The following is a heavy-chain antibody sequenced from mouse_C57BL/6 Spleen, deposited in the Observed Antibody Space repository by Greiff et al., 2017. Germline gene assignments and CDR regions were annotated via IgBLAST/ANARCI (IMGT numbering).Heavy chain of an antibody. CDR1: GFTFSDYG. V-gene: IGHV5-17*01. CDR3: ARKWFQAY. J-gene: IGHJ3*01. Sequence: EVMLVESGGGLVKPGGSLKLSCAASGFTFSDYGMHWVRQAPEKGLEWVAYISSGSSTIYYADTVKGRFTISRDNAKNTLFLQMPSLRSEDTAMYYCARKWFQAYWGQGTLVTVSA. CDR2: ISSGSSTI. D-gene: IGHD2-2*01.